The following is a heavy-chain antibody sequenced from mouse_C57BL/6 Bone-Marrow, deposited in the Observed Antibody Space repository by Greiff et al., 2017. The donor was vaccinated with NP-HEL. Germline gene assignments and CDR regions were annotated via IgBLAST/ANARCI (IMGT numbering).Heavy chain of an antibody. CDR1: GYSFTDYN. CDR2: INPNYGTT. CDR3: ARADYYGSSYWFAY. Sequence: EVQLQESGPELVKPGASVKISCKASGYSFTDYNMNWVKQSNGKSLEWIGVINPNYGTTSYNQKFKGKATLTVDQSSSTAYMQLNSLTSEDSAVYYCARADYYGSSYWFAYWGQGTLVTVSA. J-gene: IGHJ3*01. V-gene: IGHV1-39*01. D-gene: IGHD1-1*01.